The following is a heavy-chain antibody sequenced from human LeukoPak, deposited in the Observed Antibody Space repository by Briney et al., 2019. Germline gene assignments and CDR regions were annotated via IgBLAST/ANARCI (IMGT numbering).Heavy chain of an antibody. J-gene: IGHJ4*02. V-gene: IGHV4-59*01. CDR3: ARALGGVSSGWYPSFDY. D-gene: IGHD6-19*01. CDR2: IYYSGST. Sequence: NTSETLSLTCTVSGGSISSYYWSWIRQPPGKGLEWIGYIYYSGSTNYNPSLKSRVTIPVDTSKNQFSLKLSSVTAADTAVYYCARALGGVSSGWYPSFDYWGQGTLVTVSS. CDR1: GGSISSYY.